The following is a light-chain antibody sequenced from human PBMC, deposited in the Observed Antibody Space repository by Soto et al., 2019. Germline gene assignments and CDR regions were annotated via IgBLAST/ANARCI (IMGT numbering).Light chain of an antibody. Sequence: EIVLTQSPATLSLSPGERATLSCRASQSVSSYLAWYQQKPGQAPRLLIYDASNRATGIPARFSGSGSGTDLTFTISSLEPEDFAVHYCQQRTNWPPYTFGQGTKLEIK. J-gene: IGKJ2*01. CDR3: QQRTNWPPYT. V-gene: IGKV3-11*01. CDR1: QSVSSY. CDR2: DAS.